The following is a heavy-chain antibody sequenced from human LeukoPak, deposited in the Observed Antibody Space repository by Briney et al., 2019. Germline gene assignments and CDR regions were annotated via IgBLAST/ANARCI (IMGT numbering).Heavy chain of an antibody. D-gene: IGHD6-13*01. V-gene: IGHV2-70*11. J-gene: IGHJ4*02. CDR2: IDWDDDK. CDR1: GGSISSGGYS. Sequence: TLSLTCAVSGGSISSGGYSWSWIRQPPGKALEWLARIDWDDDKYYSTSLKTRLTISKDTSKNQVVLTMTNMDPVDTATYYRAREIYSSSSIDYWGQGTLVTVSS. CDR3: AREIYSSSSIDY.